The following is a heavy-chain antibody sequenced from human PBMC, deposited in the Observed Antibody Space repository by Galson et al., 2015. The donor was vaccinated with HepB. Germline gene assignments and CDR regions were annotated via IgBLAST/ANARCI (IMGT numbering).Heavy chain of an antibody. J-gene: IGHJ3*02. CDR2: ISYDGSNK. D-gene: IGHD3-22*01. Sequence: SLRLSCAASGFTFSSYAMHWVRQAPGKGLEWVAVISYDGSNKYYADSVKGRFTISRDNTKNTLYLQMNSLRAEDTAVYYCARDREYYDSSGYYRNDAFDIWGQGTMVTVSS. CDR1: GFTFSSYA. V-gene: IGHV3-30*04. CDR3: ARDREYYDSSGYYRNDAFDI.